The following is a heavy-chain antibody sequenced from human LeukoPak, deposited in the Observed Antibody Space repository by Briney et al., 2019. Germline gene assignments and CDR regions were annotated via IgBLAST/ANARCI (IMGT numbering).Heavy chain of an antibody. CDR3: ARVQITGYHYGMDV. V-gene: IGHV3-21*01. D-gene: IGHD2-8*02. CDR1: GFTFSSYS. Sequence: GGSLRLSCAASGFTFSSYSMNWVRQAPGKGLEWVSSISSSSSYIYYADSVKGRFTISRDNAKNSLYLQMNSLRAEDTAVYYCARVQITGYHYGMDVWGQGTTVTVSS. CDR2: ISSSSSYI. J-gene: IGHJ6*02.